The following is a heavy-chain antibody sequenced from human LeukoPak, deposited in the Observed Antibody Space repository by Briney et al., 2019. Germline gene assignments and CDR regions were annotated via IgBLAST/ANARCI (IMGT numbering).Heavy chain of an antibody. V-gene: IGHV4-39*01. D-gene: IGHD2-2*02. CDR3: ARHQCSGTRCYNFYFYGMDV. Sequence: PSETLSLTCTVSGGSITSSIDYWGWVRQPPGKGLEWIATIYYSTSTQYNPSLKSRVTMSVDTSKHQFSLKLSSMTAADTAVYYCARHQCSGTRCYNFYFYGMDVWGQGTTVTVSS. J-gene: IGHJ6*02. CDR1: GGSITSSIDY. CDR2: IYYSTST.